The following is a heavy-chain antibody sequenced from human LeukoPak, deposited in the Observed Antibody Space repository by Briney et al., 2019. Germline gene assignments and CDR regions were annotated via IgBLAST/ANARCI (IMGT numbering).Heavy chain of an antibody. CDR2: IKSKTDGGTT. Sequence: GGSLRLSCAVSGFTFSNAWMSWVRQAPGKGLEWVGRIKSKTDGGTTDYAAPVKGRFTISRDDSKNTLYLQMNSLKTEDTAVYYCTTGPFWSGYYTPFDYWGQGTLVTVSS. J-gene: IGHJ4*02. D-gene: IGHD3-3*01. CDR1: GFTFSNAW. V-gene: IGHV3-15*01. CDR3: TTGPFWSGYYTPFDY.